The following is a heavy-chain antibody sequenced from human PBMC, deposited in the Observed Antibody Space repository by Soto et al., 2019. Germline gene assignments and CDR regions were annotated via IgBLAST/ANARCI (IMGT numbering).Heavy chain of an antibody. CDR1: SGSVSSGSYY. Sequence: TSETLSLTCTVSSGSVSSGSYYWSWIRQPPGKGLEWIGYIYYNGNTKYNPSLKSRVTISVDKSKNQFSLKLYSVTAADTAVYYCAREDRPTFYYYYGMDVWGQGTTVTVSS. CDR2: IYYNGNT. D-gene: IGHD4-4*01. V-gene: IGHV4-61*01. CDR3: AREDRPTFYYYYGMDV. J-gene: IGHJ6*02.